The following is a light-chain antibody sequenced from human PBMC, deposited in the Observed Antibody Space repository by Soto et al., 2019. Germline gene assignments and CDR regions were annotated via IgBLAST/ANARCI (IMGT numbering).Light chain of an antibody. Sequence: EIVLTQSPGTLSLSPGDRATLSCRASQSLSVSYIAWYQQKPGQAPRLLIYDTSTRATGVPARFSGSGSGTEFSLTISSLQSEDFAVYYCQQYDNWPPCTFGQGTKLEVK. J-gene: IGKJ2*02. CDR2: DTS. CDR3: QQYDNWPPCT. CDR1: QSLSVS. V-gene: IGKV3-15*01.